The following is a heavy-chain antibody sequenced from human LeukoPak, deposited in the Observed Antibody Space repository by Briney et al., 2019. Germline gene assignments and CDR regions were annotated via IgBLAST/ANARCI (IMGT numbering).Heavy chain of an antibody. CDR2: MNPNSGDT. J-gene: IGHJ3*01. CDR3: AKSPHQLVPFDAFDV. V-gene: IGHV1-2*02. D-gene: IGHD2-2*01. CDR1: GYTFTGYY. Sequence: ASVKVSCKASGYTFTGYYMHWVRQAPGQGLEWMGWMNPNSGDTNHAQKFQGRVTMTRDTSTSTGYMELSRLRSDDTAVYYCAKSPHQLVPFDAFDVWGQGTMVTVSS.